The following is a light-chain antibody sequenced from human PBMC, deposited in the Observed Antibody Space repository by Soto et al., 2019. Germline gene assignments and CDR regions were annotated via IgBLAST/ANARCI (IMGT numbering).Light chain of an antibody. Sequence: QSALTQPPSVSGSPGQSVTISCTVTSSDVGDYEHVSWYQLAPGTAPKLLISDVINRPSGVPDRFSGSKSGNTPSLTLSGLQAEDEAGYYCRLFTSSATWVFGGGTQLTVL. V-gene: IGLV2-18*01. J-gene: IGLJ7*01. CDR3: RLFTSSATWV. CDR2: DVI. CDR1: SSDVGDYEH.